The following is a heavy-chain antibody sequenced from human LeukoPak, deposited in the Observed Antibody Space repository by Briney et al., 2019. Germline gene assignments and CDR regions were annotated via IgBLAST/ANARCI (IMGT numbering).Heavy chain of an antibody. V-gene: IGHV1-2*02. D-gene: IGHD2-15*01. CDR1: GYTFTGYY. J-gene: IGHJ4*02. Sequence: ASVKVSCKASGYTFTGYYMHWVRQAPGQGLEWMGWINPNSGGTNYAQKFQGRVTMTRDTSISTAYMELSRLRSDDTAVYYCARSWEYCSGGSCYSYLWGQGTLVTVSS. CDR3: ARSWEYCSGGSCYSYL. CDR2: INPNSGGT.